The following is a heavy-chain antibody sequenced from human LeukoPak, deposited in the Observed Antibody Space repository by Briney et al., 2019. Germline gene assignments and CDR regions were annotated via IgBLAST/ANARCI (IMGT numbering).Heavy chain of an antibody. CDR3: ARGYGWASYNNFNY. Sequence: SETLSLTCTVSGGSISSYYWSWIRQPAGKGLEWLGRIYTSGSTNYNPSLKSRVTISVDTSKNQFSLKLSSVTAADTAVYYCARGYGWASYNNFNYWGQGTLVTVSS. CDR2: IYTSGST. V-gene: IGHV4-4*07. D-gene: IGHD3-10*01. J-gene: IGHJ4*02. CDR1: GGSISSYY.